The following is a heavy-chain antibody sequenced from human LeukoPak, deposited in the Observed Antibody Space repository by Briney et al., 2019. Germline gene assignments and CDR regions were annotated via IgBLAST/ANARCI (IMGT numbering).Heavy chain of an antibody. CDR1: GFTFSSYW. CDR2: INSDGSST. Sequence: AGGSLRLSCAASGFTFSSYWMHWVRQAPGKGLVCVSRINSDGSSTSYADSVKGRFTISRDNAKHTLYLQMYSLRAEDTAVYYCAREEALEITMVRGVIYTYYYYYGMDVWGQGTTVTVSS. J-gene: IGHJ6*02. V-gene: IGHV3-74*01. D-gene: IGHD3-10*01. CDR3: AREEALEITMVRGVIYTYYYYYGMDV.